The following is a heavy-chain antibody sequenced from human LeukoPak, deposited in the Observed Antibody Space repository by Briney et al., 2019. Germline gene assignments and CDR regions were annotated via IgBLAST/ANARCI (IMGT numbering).Heavy chain of an antibody. CDR3: ARYGHWFDP. CDR2: IYYSGST. J-gene: IGHJ5*02. Sequence: SETLSLTCTVSGGSISSGDYYWSWIRQPPGKGLEWIGYIYYSGSTYYNPSLKSRLTISIDTSKNQFSLKLNSVTAADTAVYYCARYGHWFDPWGQGTLVTVSS. V-gene: IGHV4-30-4*08. CDR1: GGSISSGDYY. D-gene: IGHD3-10*01.